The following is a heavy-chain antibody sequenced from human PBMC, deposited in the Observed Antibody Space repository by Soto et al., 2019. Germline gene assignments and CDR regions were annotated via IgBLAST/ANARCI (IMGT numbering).Heavy chain of an antibody. J-gene: IGHJ3*01. CDR1: GDSISSGAYY. D-gene: IGHD6-13*01. CDR3: ARRRAFSNWASGADAFDV. Sequence: QVQLQESGPGLVKPSQTLSLTCTVSGDSISSGAYYWSWIRQHPGKGLEWIGDMFYTGRTYYNPSLTSRVIISRDTSNNQFSLNITSVTAADMAVYFCARRRAFSNWASGADAFDVLGQGKMVTVSS. V-gene: IGHV4-31*03. CDR2: MFYTGRT.